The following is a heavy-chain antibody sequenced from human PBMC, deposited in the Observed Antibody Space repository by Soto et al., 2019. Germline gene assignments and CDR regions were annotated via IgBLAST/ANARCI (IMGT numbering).Heavy chain of an antibody. CDR3: ERTTVVTPTSGGWFDP. J-gene: IGHJ5*02. V-gene: IGHV1-18*01. CDR1: GYTFTSYG. Sequence: QVQLVQSGAEVKKPGASVKVSCKASGYTFTSYGISCVRQATGQVLEWMGWISAYNGNTNYAQKLQGRVTMTTDTSTSAAYMELRSLRSDDTAVYYCERTTVVTPTSGGWFDPWGEGTLVTVSS. CDR2: ISAYNGNT. D-gene: IGHD4-17*01.